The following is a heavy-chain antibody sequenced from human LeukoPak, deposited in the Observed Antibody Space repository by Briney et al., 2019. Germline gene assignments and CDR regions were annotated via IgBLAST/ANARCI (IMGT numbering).Heavy chain of an antibody. CDR1: GGSISSYY. J-gene: IGHJ4*02. CDR3: ARAPLKYSPFDY. V-gene: IGHV4-59*01. CDR2: IYYSGST. D-gene: IGHD5-12*01. Sequence: PSETLSLTCTVSGGSISSYYWSWIRQPPGKGLEWIGYIYYSGSTNYNPSLESRVTISVDTSNNQFSLKLSSVTAADTAVYYCARAPLKYSPFDYWGQGTLVTVSS.